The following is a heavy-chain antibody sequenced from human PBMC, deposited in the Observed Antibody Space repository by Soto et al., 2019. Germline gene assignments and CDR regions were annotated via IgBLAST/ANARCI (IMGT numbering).Heavy chain of an antibody. CDR3: ATAIRYFDTSAYYLYAFDI. D-gene: IGHD3-22*01. CDR1: GYTFSRYG. Sequence: ASVKVSCKASGYTFSRYGINWVRQAPGQGLEWMGWISDYSGDTKYAQMVQGRLTLTTNTSTRTVYMDLGNLRSDDTALYFCATAIRYFDTSAYYLYAFDIWGQGTMVTVSS. CDR2: ISDYSGDT. V-gene: IGHV1-18*04. J-gene: IGHJ3*02.